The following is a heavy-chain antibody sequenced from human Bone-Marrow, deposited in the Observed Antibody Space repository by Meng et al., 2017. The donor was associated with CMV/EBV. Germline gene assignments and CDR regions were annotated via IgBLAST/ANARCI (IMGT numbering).Heavy chain of an antibody. D-gene: IGHD3-3*01. CDR3: ARGPTYSDFWRGDPPHYGVDV. Sequence: GESLKISCAASGFSITKYAMHWVRQAPGKGLEWVATISYDGNSEYYADSVKGRFTISRDNSKDTLFVQMNSLRAEDRAVYYCARGPTYSDFWRGDPPHYGVDVWGQGNTVPVSS. CDR1: GFSITKYA. V-gene: IGHV3-30*04. J-gene: IGHJ6*02. CDR2: ISYDGNSE.